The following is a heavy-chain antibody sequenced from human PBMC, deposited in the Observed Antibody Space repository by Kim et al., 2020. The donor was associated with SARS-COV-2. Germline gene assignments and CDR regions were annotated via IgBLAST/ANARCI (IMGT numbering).Heavy chain of an antibody. CDR3: ARRGSSGWYGARFLGMDV. V-gene: IGHV5-51*01. CDR1: GYSFTSYW. Sequence: GESLKISCKGSGYSFTSYWIGWVRQMPGKGLEWMGIIYPGDSDTRYSPSFQGQVTISADKSISTAYLQWSSLKASDTAMYYCARRGSSGWYGARFLGMDVWGQGTTVTVSS. CDR2: IYPGDSDT. D-gene: IGHD6-19*01. J-gene: IGHJ6*02.